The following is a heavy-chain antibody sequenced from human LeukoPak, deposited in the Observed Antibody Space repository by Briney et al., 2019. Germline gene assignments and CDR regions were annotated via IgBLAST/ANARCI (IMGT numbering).Heavy chain of an antibody. CDR3: ARDRSPHYYDSSGYGAFNV. CDR2: ISASGSRT. Sequence: GGSVILSCTSSGFDFNTFAMNWVRQAPGKGLEWVSGISASGSRTYYGGAAKGRFTISRDDSKNMLFLDMNNLRAEDTARYFCARDRSPHYYDSSGYGAFNVWGQGPMVTVSS. CDR1: GFDFNTFA. V-gene: IGHV3-23*01. J-gene: IGHJ3*01. D-gene: IGHD3-22*01.